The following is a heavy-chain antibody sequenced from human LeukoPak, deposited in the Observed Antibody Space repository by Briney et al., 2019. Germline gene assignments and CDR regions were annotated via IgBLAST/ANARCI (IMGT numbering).Heavy chain of an antibody. J-gene: IGHJ6*02. CDR1: GGSFSGCY. CDR2: INHSGST. CDR3: ARLRGYDFWSGYYRTDYYYGMDV. Sequence: SETLSLTCAVYGGSFSGCYWSWIRQPPGKGLEWIGEINHSGSTNYNPSLKSRVTISVDTSKNQFSLKLSSVTAADTAVYYCARLRGYDFWSGYYRTDYYYGMDVWGQGTTVTVSS. V-gene: IGHV4-34*01. D-gene: IGHD3-3*01.